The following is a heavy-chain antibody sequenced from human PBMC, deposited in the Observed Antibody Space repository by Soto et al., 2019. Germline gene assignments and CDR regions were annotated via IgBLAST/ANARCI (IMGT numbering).Heavy chain of an antibody. V-gene: IGHV4-30-4*01. D-gene: IGHD2-2*01. J-gene: IGHJ6*02. CDR1: GGSISSGDYY. CDR2: IYYSGST. Sequence: PSETLSLTCTVSGGSISSGDYYWSWIRQPPGKGLEWIGYIYYSGSTYYNPSLKSRVTISVDTSKNQFSLKLSSVTAADTAVYYCARAGDIVVVPAQFDYGMDVWGQGTTVTAP. CDR3: ARAGDIVVVPAQFDYGMDV.